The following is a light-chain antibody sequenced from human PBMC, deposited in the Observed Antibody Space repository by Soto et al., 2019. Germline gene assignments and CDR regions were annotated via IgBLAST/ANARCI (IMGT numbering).Light chain of an antibody. CDR3: SSYAGNNYFV. CDR2: EVK. J-gene: IGLJ1*01. CDR1: SSDIGDYNF. Sequence: QSLLTQPPSSSGSPGQSVTLSCTVISSDIGDYNFVSWYQQHPGKAPKLLIYEVKKRPSGVPDRFSGSKSGNTASLTVSGLQAEDEADYYCSSYAGNNYFVFGSGTKVTVL. V-gene: IGLV2-8*01.